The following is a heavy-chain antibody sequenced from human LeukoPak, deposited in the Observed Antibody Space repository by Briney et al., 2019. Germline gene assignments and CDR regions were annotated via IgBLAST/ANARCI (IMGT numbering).Heavy chain of an antibody. V-gene: IGHV4-59*12. CDR3: ARGRLLYYDSSGYQR. D-gene: IGHD3-22*01. J-gene: IGHJ4*02. CDR2: IYYSGST. CDR1: GGSISSYY. Sequence: KPSETLSLTCTVSGGSISSYYWSWIRQPPGRGLEWIGNIYYSGSTNYNPSLKSRVTISVDTSKNQFSLKLSSVTAADTAVYYCARGRLLYYDSSGYQRWGQGTLVTVSS.